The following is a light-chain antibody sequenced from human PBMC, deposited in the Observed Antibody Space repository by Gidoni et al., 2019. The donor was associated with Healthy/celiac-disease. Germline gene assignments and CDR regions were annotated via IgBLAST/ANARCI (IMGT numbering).Light chain of an antibody. V-gene: IGKV1-39*01. J-gene: IGKJ1*01. CDR2: AAS. CDR1: QSISSY. CDR3: QQSYSTPRT. Sequence: DIQMNQSPSSLSASVGDRVTITCRASQSISSYLNWYQQKPGKAPKLLIYAASSLQSVVPSRFSGSGSGTDFTLTISSLQPEDFATYYCQQSYSTPRTFGQXTKVEIK.